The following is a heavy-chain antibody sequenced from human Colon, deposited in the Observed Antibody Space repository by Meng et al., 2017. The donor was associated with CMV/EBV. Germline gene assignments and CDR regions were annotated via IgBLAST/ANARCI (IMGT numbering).Heavy chain of an antibody. Sequence: QGHLKRGGAGRLKPSEPWSLPCGCPGGSLSGYYGTWIRQSPGKGLEWIGEINQSGSTNYNPSLKSRVTVSVDTSKNQFSLRVTSVTAADSALYYCAREAGPFFGVIVYDSWGQGTLVTVSS. CDR2: INQSGST. D-gene: IGHD3-3*01. CDR1: GGSLSGYY. V-gene: IGHV4-34*01. CDR3: AREAGPFFGVIVYDS. J-gene: IGHJ4*02.